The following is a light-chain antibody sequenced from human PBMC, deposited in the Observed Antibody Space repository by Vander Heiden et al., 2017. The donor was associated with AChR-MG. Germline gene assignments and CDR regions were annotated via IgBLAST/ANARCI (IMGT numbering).Light chain of an antibody. V-gene: IGLV3-1*01. CDR2: QDT. Sequence: SFELTQPPSVSVSPGQTATITCSGDKLGDRYASWYQQRPGQSPVLVIYQDTKRPSGIPERFSGSTSGDTATLTISGTQAMDEADYYCQAWDSSTHVVFGGGTKLTV. CDR1: KLGDRY. J-gene: IGLJ2*01. CDR3: QAWDSSTHVV.